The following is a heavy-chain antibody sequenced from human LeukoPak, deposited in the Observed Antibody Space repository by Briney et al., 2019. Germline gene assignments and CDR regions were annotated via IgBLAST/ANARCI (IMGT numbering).Heavy chain of an antibody. J-gene: IGHJ4*02. V-gene: IGHV1-2*02. CDR3: ARVVKQQSFPSDY. Sequence: GASVKVSCKTSGYTFTGYYMHWVRQAPGQGLEWMGWINPNSGGTNYAQKFQGRVTMTRDTSISTAYMELSRLRSDDTAVYYCARVVKQQSFPSDYWGQGTLVTVSS. D-gene: IGHD6-13*01. CDR1: GYTFTGYY. CDR2: INPNSGGT.